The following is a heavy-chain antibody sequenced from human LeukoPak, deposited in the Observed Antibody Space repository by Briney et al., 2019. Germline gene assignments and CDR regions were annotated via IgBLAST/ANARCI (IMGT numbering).Heavy chain of an antibody. V-gene: IGHV3-23*01. J-gene: IGHJ6*03. Sequence: GGSLRLSCAASEFTFSSYAMSWVRQAPGKGLEWASAISNSGGSTYYADSVKGRFTISRDNSKNTLFLQMNSLTAEDTAVYYCAKTTRAAAGYYMDVWGKGTTVTVSS. D-gene: IGHD2-2*01. CDR2: ISNSGGST. CDR1: EFTFSSYA. CDR3: AKTTRAAAGYYMDV.